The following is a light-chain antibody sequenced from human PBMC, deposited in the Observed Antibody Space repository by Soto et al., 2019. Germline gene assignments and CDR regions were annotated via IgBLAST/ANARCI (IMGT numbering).Light chain of an antibody. CDR3: KELDSYPLT. CDR2: DAS. J-gene: IGKJ4*01. Sequence: DTQLANNRSTVSAAVEESRTITFRASQSISSWLAWYQQKPGKANKLLIYDASSLQSGVPSRFSGSGSGTDFTLIISSLEPEEFAFYSCKELDSYPLTVGGGNKVVIK. V-gene: IGKV1-5*01. CDR1: QSISSW.